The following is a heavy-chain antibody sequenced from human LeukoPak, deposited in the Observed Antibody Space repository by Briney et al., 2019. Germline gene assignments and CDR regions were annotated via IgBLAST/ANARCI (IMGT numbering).Heavy chain of an antibody. Sequence: ASVKVSCKASGYTFTSYVSWVRQAPGQGLEWMGWISAYNGNTNYAQKLQGRVTMTTDTSTSTAYMELRSLRSDDTAVYYCARDDTRGMTVAGDCWGQGTLVTVSS. CDR3: ARDDTRGMTVAGDC. D-gene: IGHD6-19*01. J-gene: IGHJ4*02. CDR2: ISAYNGNT. CDR1: GYTFTSYV. V-gene: IGHV1-18*01.